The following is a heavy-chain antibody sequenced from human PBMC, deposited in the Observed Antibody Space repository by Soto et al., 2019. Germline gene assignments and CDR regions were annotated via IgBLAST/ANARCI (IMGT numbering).Heavy chain of an antibody. D-gene: IGHD5-12*01. CDR2: ISGSGGST. CDR3: AKDGGAQSGYEDAGDYFDY. CDR1: GFTFSSYA. V-gene: IGHV3-23*01. J-gene: IGHJ4*02. Sequence: EVQLLESGGGLVQPGGSLRLSCAASGFTFSSYAMSWVRQAPGKGLEWVSAISGSGGSTYYADSVQGRYTISRDNSKHTRGRQMNSRRAEDTAVQYGAKDGGAQSGYEDAGDYFDYWGQGTLVTVSS.